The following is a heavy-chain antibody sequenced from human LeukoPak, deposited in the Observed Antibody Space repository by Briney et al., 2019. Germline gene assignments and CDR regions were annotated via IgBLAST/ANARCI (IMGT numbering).Heavy chain of an antibody. CDR1: GGTFSSYA. CDR3: ARDQPHYDFWSGYYFDY. D-gene: IGHD3-3*01. J-gene: IGHJ4*02. CDR2: IIPIFGTA. V-gene: IGHV1-69*13. Sequence: SVKVSCKASGGTFSSYAISWVRQAPGQGLEWMGGIIPIFGTANYAQKFQGRVTITADESTSTAYMELSSLRSEDTAVYYCARDQPHYDFWSGYYFDYWGQGTLVTVSS.